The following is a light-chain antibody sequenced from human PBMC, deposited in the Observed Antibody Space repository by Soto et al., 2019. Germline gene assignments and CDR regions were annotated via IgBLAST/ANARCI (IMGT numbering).Light chain of an antibody. Sequence: DIQMTQSPSSLSASVGDRVTITYWASQSISTYLNWYQQKPGKAPKLLIYAESSLQSGVPSRFSGSGSGTDFILTISSLQPEYFATYYCQHSYSTPFTFGPGTKVDVK. CDR2: AES. CDR1: QSISTY. CDR3: QHSYSTPFT. V-gene: IGKV1-39*01. J-gene: IGKJ3*01.